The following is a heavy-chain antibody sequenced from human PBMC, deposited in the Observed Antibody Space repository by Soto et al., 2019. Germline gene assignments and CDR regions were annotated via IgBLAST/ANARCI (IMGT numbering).Heavy chain of an antibody. Sequence: PGKGLEWVSAISGSGGSTYYADSVKGRFTISRDNSKNTLYLQMNSLRAEDTAVYYCAKMPYPSTTARLLNWNDVFDYSGQRTLATVFS. V-gene: IGHV3-23*01. CDR2: ISGSGGST. J-gene: IGHJ4*02. CDR3: AKMPYPSTTARLLNWNDVFDY. D-gene: IGHD1-1*01.